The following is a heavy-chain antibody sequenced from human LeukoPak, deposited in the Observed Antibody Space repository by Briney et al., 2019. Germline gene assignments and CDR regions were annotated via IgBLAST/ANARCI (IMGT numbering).Heavy chain of an antibody. J-gene: IGHJ3*02. D-gene: IGHD6-6*01. Sequence: GGSLRLSCAASGFSFSRYWMSWVRQAPGKGLEWVANIKQDGGERYYVDSVKGRFTISRDNAKNSLYLQMNSLRAEDTAVYYCARPYSSSMFDAFDIWGQGTMVTVSS. CDR1: GFSFSRYW. CDR3: ARPYSSSMFDAFDI. CDR2: IKQDGGER. V-gene: IGHV3-7*01.